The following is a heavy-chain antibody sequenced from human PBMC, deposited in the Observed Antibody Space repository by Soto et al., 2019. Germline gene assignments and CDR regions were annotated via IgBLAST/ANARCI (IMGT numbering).Heavy chain of an antibody. Sequence: EVQLVESGGGLVQPGGSLRLSCAASGFTVSSNYMSWVRQAPGKGLEWVSAIYSGGSTYYADSVKGRFTISRDNSKNTLYLQMNSLRAEDTAVYYCARGCDYIWGSYGGGFDPWGQGTLVTVSS. V-gene: IGHV3-66*01. D-gene: IGHD3-16*01. CDR1: GFTVSSNY. CDR3: ARGCDYIWGSYGGGFDP. CDR2: IYSGGST. J-gene: IGHJ5*02.